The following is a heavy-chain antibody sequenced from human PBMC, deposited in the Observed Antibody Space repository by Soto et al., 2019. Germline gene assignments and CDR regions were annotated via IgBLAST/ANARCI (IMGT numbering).Heavy chain of an antibody. D-gene: IGHD2-21*01. Sequence: GGSLRLSCAASGFTFSTYGMHWVRQAPGKGLEWVAVIWYDGSKKYYVDSVKGRFTISRDNSKNTLYLQMNSLRPEDTAVYYCVRTDLYAMDVWGQGTTVTVSS. J-gene: IGHJ6*02. CDR1: GFTFSTYG. CDR3: VRTDLYAMDV. CDR2: IWYDGSKK. V-gene: IGHV3-33*01.